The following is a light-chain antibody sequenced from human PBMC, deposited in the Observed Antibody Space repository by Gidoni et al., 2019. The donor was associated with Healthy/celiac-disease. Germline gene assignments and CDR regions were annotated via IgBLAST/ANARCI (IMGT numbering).Light chain of an antibody. Sequence: DIQMTQSPSSLSASVGDRVTITCRASQSISSYLNWYQQKPGKAPKLLIYAASSLQSGLPSRFSGSGSGTDFTLTISSLQPEDFATYYCQQSYSTPRTFGQGTNLEIK. J-gene: IGKJ2*01. CDR1: QSISSY. CDR3: QQSYSTPRT. CDR2: AAS. V-gene: IGKV1-39*01.